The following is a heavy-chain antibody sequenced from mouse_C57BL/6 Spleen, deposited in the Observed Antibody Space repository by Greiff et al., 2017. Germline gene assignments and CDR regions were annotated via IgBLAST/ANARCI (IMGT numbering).Heavy chain of an antibody. CDR1: GYAFSSYW. J-gene: IGHJ4*01. CDR2: IYPGDGDT. V-gene: IGHV1-80*01. CDR3: AGGGSSPLYAMDY. Sequence: VKLQESGAELVKPGASVKISCKASGYAFSSYWMNWVKQRPGKGLEWIGQIYPGDGDTNYNGKFKGKATLTADKSSSTAYMQLSSLTSEDSAVYFCAGGGSSPLYAMDYWGQGTSVTVSS. D-gene: IGHD1-1*01.